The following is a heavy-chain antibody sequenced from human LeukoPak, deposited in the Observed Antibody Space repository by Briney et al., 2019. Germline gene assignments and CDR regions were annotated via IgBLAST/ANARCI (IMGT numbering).Heavy chain of an antibody. V-gene: IGHV3-30*04. J-gene: IGHJ4*02. CDR3: IGPSYYFDY. D-gene: IGHD3-16*01. Sequence: GGSLRLSCAASGFTFSSYAMHWVRQAPGKGLEWVAVISYDGSNKYYADSVKGRFTISRDNSKNTLYLQMNSLRAEDTAIYYCIGPSYYFDYWGQGTLVTVSS. CDR2: ISYDGSNK. CDR1: GFTFSSYA.